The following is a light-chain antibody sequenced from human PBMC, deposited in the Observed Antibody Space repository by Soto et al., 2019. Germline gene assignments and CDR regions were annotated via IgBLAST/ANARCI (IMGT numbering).Light chain of an antibody. CDR2: GAS. Sequence: EIVMTQSPATLAASPGERVTLSCRASQTVSTNLAWYQQKRGQAPRLLIYGASTRATAFPARFSGSGSGTEFTITTSSLQSEDFGVYYCQQHYNRPPYTFGQGTKLEIK. V-gene: IGKV3-15*01. J-gene: IGKJ2*01. CDR3: QQHYNRPPYT. CDR1: QTVSTN.